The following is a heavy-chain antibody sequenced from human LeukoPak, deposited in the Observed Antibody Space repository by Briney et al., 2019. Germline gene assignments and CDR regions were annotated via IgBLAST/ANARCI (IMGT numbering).Heavy chain of an antibody. J-gene: IGHJ4*02. Sequence: GGSLRLSCAASGFTFSSSGMHWVRQAPGKGLEWVAFIRYDGSNQYYADSVKGRFTLSRDNAKNSLYLQMDGLRAEDTAVYYCARGRYGAGSYFYWGQGTLVTVSS. D-gene: IGHD3-10*01. CDR2: IRYDGSNQ. V-gene: IGHV3-30*02. CDR3: ARGRYGAGSYFY. CDR1: GFTFSSSG.